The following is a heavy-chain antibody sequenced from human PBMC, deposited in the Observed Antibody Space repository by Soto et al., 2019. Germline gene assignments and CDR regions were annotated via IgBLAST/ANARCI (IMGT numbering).Heavy chain of an antibody. Sequence: PSETLSLTCTVSGGSISSSSYYWGWIRQPPGKGLEWIGSIYYSGSTYYNPSLKSRVTISVDTSKNQFSLKLSSVTAADTAVYYCARSPADANWFDPWGQGTLVTVSS. CDR3: ARSPADANWFDP. CDR1: GGSISSSSYY. D-gene: IGHD2-2*01. V-gene: IGHV4-39*01. J-gene: IGHJ5*02. CDR2: IYYSGST.